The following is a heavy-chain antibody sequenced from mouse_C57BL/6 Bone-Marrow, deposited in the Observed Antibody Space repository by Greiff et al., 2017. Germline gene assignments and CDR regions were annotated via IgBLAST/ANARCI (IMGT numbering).Heavy chain of an antibody. CDR2: MHPNGGSP. D-gene: IGHD2-4*01. V-gene: IGHV1-64*01. CDR3: ARSYDYDDYTMDY. J-gene: IGHJ4*01. CDR1: GYTFTNYW. Sequence: VQLQQHGAELVKPGASVKLSCKASGYTFTNYWMHWVKQRPGQGLEWIGMMHPNGGSPDYNEKFKSEATLSVDKSSRTAYMELSSLTSEDSAVYYCARSYDYDDYTMDYWGQGTSVTVSS.